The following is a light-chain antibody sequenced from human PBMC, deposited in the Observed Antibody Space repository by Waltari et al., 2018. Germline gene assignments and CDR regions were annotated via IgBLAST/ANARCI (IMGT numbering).Light chain of an antibody. V-gene: IGLV1-47*01. CDR1: SSNIGANS. Sequence: QSVLTQPPSASGTPGQRVTLPCSGRSSNIGANSVYWSQQVPGLAPRLLIYRNNKRPSGVPDRFSASKSGTSASLAISGLRSEDEADYYCATWDDSLSGGVFGGGTKLTVL. CDR3: ATWDDSLSGGV. J-gene: IGLJ2*01. CDR2: RNN.